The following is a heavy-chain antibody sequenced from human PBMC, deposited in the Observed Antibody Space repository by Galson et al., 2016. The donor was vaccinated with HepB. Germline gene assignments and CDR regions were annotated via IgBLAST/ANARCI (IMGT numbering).Heavy chain of an antibody. CDR3: AKDPIQCGGDCTRASYYFDY. CDR2: ISGPGRNT. Sequence: SLRLSCPASKFTFRNYAMSWVRQAPGKGLEWVSSISGPGRNTYYADSVKGRFTISRDNSKNTLYLQMNSLRAEDTAVYYCAKDPIQCGGDCTRASYYFDYWGQGLLVTVSS. D-gene: IGHD2-21*02. J-gene: IGHJ4*02. V-gene: IGHV3-23*01. CDR1: KFTFRNYA.